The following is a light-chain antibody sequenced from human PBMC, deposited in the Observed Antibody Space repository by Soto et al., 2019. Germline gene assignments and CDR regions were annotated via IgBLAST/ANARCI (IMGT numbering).Light chain of an antibody. Sequence: EMVLTQSPATLSLSPGERATLSCRASQSVSSYLSWYQQKPGQAPRLLIYDASNRATGIPARFSGSGSGTDFHLTISSLEPEDFAVYYCQQRSNWPPLTFGGGTKVEIK. V-gene: IGKV3-11*01. CDR2: DAS. CDR3: QQRSNWPPLT. J-gene: IGKJ4*01. CDR1: QSVSSY.